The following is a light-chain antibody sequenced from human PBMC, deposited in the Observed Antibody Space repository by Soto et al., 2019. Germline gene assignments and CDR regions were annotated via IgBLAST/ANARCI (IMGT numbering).Light chain of an antibody. CDR2: DAS. CDR3: QQYNSYSPFT. CDR1: QSISSW. V-gene: IGKV1-5*01. Sequence: DIQITQSPSTLSVSVGDRITITCRSSQSISSWLAWYQQKPGKAPKLLIYDASNLESGVPSRFSGSRSGTEFTLTISSLQPDDFATYYCQQYNSYSPFTLGPGTKVDIK. J-gene: IGKJ3*01.